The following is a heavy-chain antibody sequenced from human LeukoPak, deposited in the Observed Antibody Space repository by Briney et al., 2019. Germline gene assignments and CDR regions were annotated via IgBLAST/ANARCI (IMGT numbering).Heavy chain of an antibody. J-gene: IGHJ4*02. CDR3: ARGPRQIYCSGGSCYYFDY. V-gene: IGHV4-59*01. CDR1: GGSIRSYY. CDR2: IYYSGST. D-gene: IGHD2-15*01. Sequence: SETLSLTCTVSGGSIRSYYWSWIRQPPGKGLEWIGYIYYSGSTNYNPSLKSRVTISVDTSKNQFSLKLSSVTAADTAVYYCARGPRQIYCSGGSCYYFDYWAREPWSPSPQ.